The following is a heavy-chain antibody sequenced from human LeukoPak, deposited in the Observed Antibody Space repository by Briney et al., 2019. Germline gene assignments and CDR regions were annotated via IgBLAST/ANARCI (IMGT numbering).Heavy chain of an antibody. CDR2: IYFGGGT. CDR3: ARVSSVGSYWSDFEY. V-gene: IGHV4-59*01. CDR1: GVSISGYY. J-gene: IGHJ4*02. Sequence: SETLSLTCTVFGVSISGYYWSWLRQPPGKALEWIGYIYFGGGTHYNPSLKSRVTMSADTSKNQFSLNLRSMTAADTAVYYCARVSSVGSYWSDFEYWGQGTLVTVSS. D-gene: IGHD1-26*01.